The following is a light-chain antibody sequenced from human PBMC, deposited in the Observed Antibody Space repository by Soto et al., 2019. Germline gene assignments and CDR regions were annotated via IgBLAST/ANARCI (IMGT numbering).Light chain of an antibody. V-gene: IGKV3-20*01. CDR1: QSVSSSY. J-gene: IGKJ1*01. CDR3: QQYVSSQT. Sequence: ELVLTQSPGTLSLSPGERATLSCRASQSVSSSYLAWYQQKPGQAPRLLIYDASSRATGIPDRFSDSASGTDFTLTTSRLDPEDFSVYYCQQYVSSQTFGQGTKAEIK. CDR2: DAS.